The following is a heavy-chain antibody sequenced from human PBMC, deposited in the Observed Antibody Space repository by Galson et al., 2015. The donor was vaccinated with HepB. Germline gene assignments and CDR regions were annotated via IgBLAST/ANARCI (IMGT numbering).Heavy chain of an antibody. J-gene: IGHJ5*02. D-gene: IGHD3-3*01. V-gene: IGHV1-46*01. CDR1: GYTFTSYY. CDR2: INPSGGST. CDR3: ARVVLRFLEGGNWFDP. Sequence: SVKVSCKASGYTFTSYYMHWVRQAPGQGLEWMGIINPSGGSTSYAQKFQGRVTMTRDTSTSTVYMELSSLRSEDTAVYYCARVVLRFLEGGNWFDPWGQGTLVTVSS.